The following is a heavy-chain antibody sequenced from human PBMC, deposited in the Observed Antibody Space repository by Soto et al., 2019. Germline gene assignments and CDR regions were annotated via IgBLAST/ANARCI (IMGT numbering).Heavy chain of an antibody. D-gene: IGHD6-6*01. CDR2: MNPNSGNT. CDR1: GYTFTSYD. CDR3: ARWISSIAARLFGNWFDP. V-gene: IGHV1-8*01. J-gene: IGHJ5*02. Sequence: ASVKVSCKASGYTFTSYDINWVRQATGQGLEWMGWMNPNSGNTGYAQKFQGRVTMTTDTSASTAYMELRSLRSDDTAVYYCARWISSIAARLFGNWFDPWGQGTLVTVSS.